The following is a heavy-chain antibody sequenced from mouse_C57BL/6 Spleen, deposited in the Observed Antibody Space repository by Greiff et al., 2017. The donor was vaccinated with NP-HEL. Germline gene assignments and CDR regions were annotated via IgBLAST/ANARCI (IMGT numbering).Heavy chain of an antibody. J-gene: IGHJ1*03. CDR2: INPSSGYT. CDR3: ARIRSDYYGSSWWYFDV. V-gene: IGHV1-4*01. CDR1: GYTFTSYT. Sequence: QVQLKQSGAELARPGASVKMSCKASGYTFTSYTMHWVKQRPGQGLEWIGYINPSSGYTKYNQKFKDKATLTADKSSSTAYMQLSSLTSEDSAVYYCARIRSDYYGSSWWYFDVWGTGTTVTVSS. D-gene: IGHD1-1*01.